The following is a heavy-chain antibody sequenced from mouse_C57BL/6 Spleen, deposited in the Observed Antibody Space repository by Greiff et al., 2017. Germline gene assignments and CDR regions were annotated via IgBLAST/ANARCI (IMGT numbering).Heavy chain of an antibody. D-gene: IGHD2-2*01. CDR1: GYTFTSYT. CDR3: ARGGLGDWYFDV. Sequence: QVQLQQSGAELARPGASVKMSCKASGYTFTSYTMHWVKQRPGQGLEWIGYINPSSGYTKYNQKFKDKATLTADKSSSTAYMQLSSLTSEDSAVYYCARGGLGDWYFDVWGTGTTVTVSS. CDR2: INPSSGYT. V-gene: IGHV1-4*01. J-gene: IGHJ1*03.